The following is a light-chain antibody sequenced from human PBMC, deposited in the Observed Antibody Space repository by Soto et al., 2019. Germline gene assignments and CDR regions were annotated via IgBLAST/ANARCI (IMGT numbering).Light chain of an antibody. J-gene: IGKJ2*01. CDR2: GAS. V-gene: IGKV3-15*01. CDR1: QSVSSN. Sequence: EIGMTQSPANLSVSPGERATLSCRASQSVSSNLAWYQQKPGQGPRLRIYGASTRATGIPARFSGSGSGTEFTLTISSPQSEDFAVYYCQQYNKWPPYTFGQGTKVEIK. CDR3: QQYNKWPPYT.